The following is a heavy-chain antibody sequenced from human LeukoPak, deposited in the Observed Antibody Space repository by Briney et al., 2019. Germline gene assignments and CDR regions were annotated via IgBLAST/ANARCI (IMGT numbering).Heavy chain of an antibody. D-gene: IGHD1-26*01. J-gene: IGHJ4*02. CDR1: GGSISSSSSY. Sequence: SETLSLTCSVSGGSISSSSSYWGWIRQPPGKGLEWITSIYYSGSTYYNPSLKSRVTISVDTSKNQFSLKLSSVTAADTAVYYCARRRRVGAQILDYWGQGTLVTVSS. CDR2: IYYSGST. V-gene: IGHV4-39*01. CDR3: ARRRRVGAQILDY.